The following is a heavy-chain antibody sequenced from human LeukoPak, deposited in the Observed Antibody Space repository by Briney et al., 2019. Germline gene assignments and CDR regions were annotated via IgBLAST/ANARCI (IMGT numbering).Heavy chain of an antibody. J-gene: IGHJ4*02. CDR1: GGSISSGSYY. CDR3: ARAGAGEPNFDY. V-gene: IGHV4-61*02. D-gene: IGHD4-17*01. CDR2: IYTSGST. Sequence: SQTLSLTCTVSGGSISSGSYYWSWIRQPAGKGLEWIGRIYTSGSTNYNPSLKSRVTISVDTSKNQFSLKLSSVTAADTAVYYCARAGAGEPNFDYWGQGTLVTVSS.